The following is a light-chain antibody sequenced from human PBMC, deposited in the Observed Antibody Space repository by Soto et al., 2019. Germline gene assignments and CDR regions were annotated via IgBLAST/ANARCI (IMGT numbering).Light chain of an antibody. V-gene: IGLV2-14*03. CDR1: TSDVGRYNY. J-gene: IGLJ3*02. Sequence: QSALTQPASVSGSPGQSITISCTGTTSDVGRYNYVSWYQQHPGNVPKLMIYDVNNRPSGVSNRFSGSKSGNTASLTISGLQADDEADYYCSSFTSSNTVVFGGGTKVTVL. CDR3: SSFTSSNTVV. CDR2: DVN.